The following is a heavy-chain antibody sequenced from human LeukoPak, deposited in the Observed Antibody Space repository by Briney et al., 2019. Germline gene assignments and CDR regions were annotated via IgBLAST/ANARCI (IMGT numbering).Heavy chain of an antibody. J-gene: IGHJ3*02. Sequence: ASVKVSCKASGYTFTSYGISWVRQAPGQGLEWMGWISAYNGNTNYAQKLQGRATMTTDTSTSTAYMELRSLRSDDTAVYYCARVGSGSYVDAFDIWGQGTMVTVSS. V-gene: IGHV1-18*04. D-gene: IGHD3-10*01. CDR3: ARVGSGSYVDAFDI. CDR2: ISAYNGNT. CDR1: GYTFTSYG.